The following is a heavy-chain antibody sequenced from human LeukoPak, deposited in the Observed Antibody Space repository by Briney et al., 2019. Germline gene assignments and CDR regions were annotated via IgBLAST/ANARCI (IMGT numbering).Heavy chain of an antibody. CDR2: IRSSSRTI. D-gene: IGHD3-10*01. CDR1: GFTFSSYS. V-gene: IGHV3-48*01. J-gene: IGHJ5*02. CDR3: ARQVRGAGWFDP. Sequence: GGSLRLSCAASGFTFSSYSMNWVRQAPGKGLEWISYIRSSSRTIYYADSVKGRFTISRDNAKNSLFLQMNSLRAEDTAVYYCARQVRGAGWFDPWGQGTLVTVSS.